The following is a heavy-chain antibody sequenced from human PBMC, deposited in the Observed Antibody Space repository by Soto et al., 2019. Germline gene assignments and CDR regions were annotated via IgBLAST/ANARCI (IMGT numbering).Heavy chain of an antibody. Sequence: QVQLQESGPGLVKPSQTLSLTCTVSGGSISSGGYYWSWIRQHPGKGLEWIGYIYYSGSTYYNPSLKSRVTISVDTSKNQFSLKLSSVTAADTAVYYCARVRWGWGYYYGMDVWGQGTTVTVSS. CDR1: GGSISSGGYY. CDR2: IYYSGST. CDR3: ARVRWGWGYYYGMDV. D-gene: IGHD6-19*01. V-gene: IGHV4-31*03. J-gene: IGHJ6*02.